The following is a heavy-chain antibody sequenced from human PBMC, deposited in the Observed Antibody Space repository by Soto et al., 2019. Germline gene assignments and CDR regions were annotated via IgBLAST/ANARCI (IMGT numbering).Heavy chain of an antibody. CDR1: GFTLSSSC. V-gene: IGHV3-74*01. J-gene: IGHJ5*02. CDR3: VRRDDDTAMAP. Sequence: XVSLRLSFAFSGFTLSSSCMHWVGQAPGKGLVWVSRINSDGRTTSYADSVKGRFTISRDNAKNTLYLQMNSLRAEDTAVYYCVRRDDDTAMAPWGQGTLVTVSS. D-gene: IGHD5-18*01. CDR2: INSDGRTT.